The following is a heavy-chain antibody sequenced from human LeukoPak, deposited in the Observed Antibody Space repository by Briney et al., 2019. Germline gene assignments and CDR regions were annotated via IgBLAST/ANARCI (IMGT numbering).Heavy chain of an antibody. Sequence: ETLSLTCTVSGGSISGSSYYWGWIRQPPGKGLEWVSSISSSSSYIYYADSVKGRFTISRDNAKNSLYLQMNSLRAEDTAVYYCARDPPLMVYATPHLSATDYWGQGTLVTVSS. J-gene: IGHJ4*02. CDR3: ARDPPLMVYATPHLSATDY. V-gene: IGHV3-21*01. CDR2: ISSSSSYI. CDR1: GGSISGSSYY. D-gene: IGHD2-8*01.